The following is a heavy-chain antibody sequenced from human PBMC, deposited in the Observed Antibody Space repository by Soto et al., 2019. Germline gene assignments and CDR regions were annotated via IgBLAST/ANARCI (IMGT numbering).Heavy chain of an antibody. CDR2: IRSKANSYAT. Sequence: GGSLRLSCAASGFTFSGSAMHWVRQASGKGLEWVGRIRSKANSYATAYAASGTGRFTISRDDSKNTAYLQMNSLKTEDTAVYYWTRDIAARFLYYYYGMDVWGQGTTVTVSS. V-gene: IGHV3-73*01. CDR3: TRDIAARFLYYYYGMDV. J-gene: IGHJ6*02. CDR1: GFTFSGSA. D-gene: IGHD6-6*01.